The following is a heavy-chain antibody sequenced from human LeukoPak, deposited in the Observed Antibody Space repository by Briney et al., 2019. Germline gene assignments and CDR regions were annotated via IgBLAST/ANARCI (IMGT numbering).Heavy chain of an antibody. CDR3: GRGAAAAVDH. J-gene: IGHJ4*02. D-gene: IGHD6-25*01. Sequence: PGGSLRLSCAASGFTLTDYNMHWVRQAPGRGLEYVAFIQYDGTVEYYADSVKGRFTMSRDKSKNTLYLHVNSLRREDTAVYFCGRGAAAAVDHWGQGTLVSVSS. CDR2: IQYDGTVE. V-gene: IGHV3-30*02. CDR1: GFTLTDYN.